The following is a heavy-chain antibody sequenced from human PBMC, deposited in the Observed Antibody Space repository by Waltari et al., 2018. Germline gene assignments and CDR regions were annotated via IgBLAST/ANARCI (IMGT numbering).Heavy chain of an antibody. CDR2: INPSGGST. V-gene: IGHV1-46*01. D-gene: IGHD2-15*01. J-gene: IGHJ4*02. CDR1: GYPFTSYY. Sequence: QVQLVQSGAEVKKPGASVKVSCKASGYPFTSYYMHWVRQAPGQGLEWMGIINPSGGSTSYAQKFQGRVTMTRDTSTSTVYMELSSLRSEDTAVYYCARDRCSGGSCYPAAVYWGQGTLVTVSS. CDR3: ARDRCSGGSCYPAAVY.